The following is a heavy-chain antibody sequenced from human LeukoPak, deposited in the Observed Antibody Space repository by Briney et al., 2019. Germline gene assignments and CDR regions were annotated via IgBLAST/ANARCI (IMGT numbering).Heavy chain of an antibody. D-gene: IGHD3-10*01. CDR2: INHSGST. CDR1: GGSFSGYY. V-gene: IGHV4-34*01. J-gene: IGHJ5*02. CDR3: ARGGRLFGPRNWLDP. Sequence: SETLSLTCAVYGGSFSGYYWSWIRQPPGKGLEWIGEINHSGSTNYNPSLKSRVTISVDTSKNQFSLKLSSVTAADTAVYYCARGGRLFGPRNWLDPWGQGTLVTVSS.